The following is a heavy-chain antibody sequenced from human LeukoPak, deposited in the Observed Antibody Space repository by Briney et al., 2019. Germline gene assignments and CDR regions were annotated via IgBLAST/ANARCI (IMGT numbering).Heavy chain of an antibody. Sequence: PSETLSLTCTVSGGSISSSSYYWGWIRQPPGKGPEWIGSIYYSGSTYYNPSLKSRVTISVDTSKNQFSLKLSSVTAADTAVYYCARQRYDSTCGYWGQGTLVTVSS. J-gene: IGHJ4*02. CDR1: GGSISSSSYY. D-gene: IGHD3-22*01. CDR2: IYYSGST. CDR3: ARQRYDSTCGY. V-gene: IGHV4-39*01.